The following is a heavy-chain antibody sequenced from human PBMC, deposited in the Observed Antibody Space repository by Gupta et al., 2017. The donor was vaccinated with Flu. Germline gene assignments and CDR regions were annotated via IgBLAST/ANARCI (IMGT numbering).Heavy chain of an antibody. Sequence: QVQLVQSGAEVKKPGSSVKVSCKASGGTFSSYAISWVRQAPGQGLEWMGGIIPIFGTANYAQKFQGRVTITADKSTSTAYMELSSLRSEDTAVYYCASQGPGDSGYSSYYYYYGMDVWGQGTTVTVSS. V-gene: IGHV1-69*06. J-gene: IGHJ6*02. CDR3: ASQGPGDSGYSSYYYYYGMDV. CDR1: GGTFSSYA. D-gene: IGHD6-13*01. CDR2: IIPIFGTA.